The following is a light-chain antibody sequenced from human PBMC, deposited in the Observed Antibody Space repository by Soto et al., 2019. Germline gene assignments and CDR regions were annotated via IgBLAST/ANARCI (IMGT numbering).Light chain of an antibody. Sequence: QSVLTQPPSASGTPGQRVTISCSGSSSNIGSNTVNWYQQLPGTAPKLLNYSNNPRPSGVSDRFSDSKSGTSASLAISGLQSEDEADYYCAAWDDSLNGWVFGGGTKLTVL. CDR1: SSNIGSNT. CDR3: AAWDDSLNGWV. V-gene: IGLV1-44*01. CDR2: SNN. J-gene: IGLJ3*02.